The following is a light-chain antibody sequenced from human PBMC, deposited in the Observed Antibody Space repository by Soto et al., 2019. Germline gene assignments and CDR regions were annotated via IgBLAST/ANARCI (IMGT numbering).Light chain of an antibody. CDR1: SSNIGAGYE. V-gene: IGLV1-40*01. CDR3: QSFDTSLAVV. J-gene: IGLJ2*01. CDR2: GNI. Sequence: QSVLTQPPSVSGAPGQRVTISCAGSSSNIGAGYEVHWYQHLPGRAPKLLIYGNINRPSGVPDRFSASKSGASASLAITGLQAEDEADYFCQSFDTSLAVVFGGGTKLTVL.